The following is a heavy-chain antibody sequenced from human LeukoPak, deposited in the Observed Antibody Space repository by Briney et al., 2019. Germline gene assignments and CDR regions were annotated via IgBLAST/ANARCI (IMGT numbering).Heavy chain of an antibody. V-gene: IGHV4-31*03. D-gene: IGHD5-12*01. CDR3: ARDRGSSGSGWFDP. CDR2: IYYSGST. J-gene: IGHJ5*02. CDR1: GGSISSGGYY. Sequence: SETLSLTCTVSGGSISSGGYYWSWIRQHPGKGLEWIGYIYYSGSTYYNPSLKSRVTISVDTSKNQFSLKLSSVTAADTAVYYCARDRGSSGSGWFDPWGQGTLVTVSS.